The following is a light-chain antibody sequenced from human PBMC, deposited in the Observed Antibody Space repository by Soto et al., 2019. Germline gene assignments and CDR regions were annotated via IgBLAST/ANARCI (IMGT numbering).Light chain of an antibody. CDR1: QSMSSW. CDR3: QQYNSYWT. J-gene: IGKJ1*01. V-gene: IGKV1-5*01. CDR2: DAS. Sequence: DIQMTQSPSTLSASVGDIVTITCRASQSMSSWLAWYQQKPGKAPKLLIYDASSLESGVPSRFRGSGSGTECTLTISSLQPDDFATYYCQQYNSYWTFGQGTKVEIK.